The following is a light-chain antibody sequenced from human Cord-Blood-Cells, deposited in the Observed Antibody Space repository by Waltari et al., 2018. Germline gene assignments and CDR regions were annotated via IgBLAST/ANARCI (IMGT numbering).Light chain of an antibody. V-gene: IGKV3-11*01. J-gene: IGKJ4*01. CDR2: DAS. CDR3: QQRRNWPPLT. Sequence: DIVFQSSPAPLALSAGARATPCCTASQSVSSYLAWYQQKQGQAPRLLIYDASNSATGIPARFSGSGSGTDFTLTISSLEPEDFAVYFCQQRRNWPPLTFGGGTKVEIK. CDR1: QSVSSY.